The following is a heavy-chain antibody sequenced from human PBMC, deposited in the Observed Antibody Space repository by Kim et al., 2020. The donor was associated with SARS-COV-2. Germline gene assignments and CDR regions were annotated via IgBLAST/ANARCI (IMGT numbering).Heavy chain of an antibody. D-gene: IGHD2-15*01. V-gene: IGHV4-34*01. CDR2: INHSGST. Sequence: SETLSLTCAVYGGSFSGYYWSWIRQPPGKGLEWIGEINHSGSTNYNPSLKSRVTISVDTSKNQFSLKLSSVTAADTAVYYCARGPRGGRWSDYWGQGTLVTVSS. J-gene: IGHJ4*02. CDR3: ARGPRGGRWSDY. CDR1: GGSFSGYY.